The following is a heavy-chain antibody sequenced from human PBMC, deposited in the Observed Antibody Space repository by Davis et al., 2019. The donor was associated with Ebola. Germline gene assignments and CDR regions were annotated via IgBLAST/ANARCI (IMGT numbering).Heavy chain of an antibody. CDR2: IKQDGSEK. Sequence: PGGSLRLSCAASGFTFSSYWMSWVPQAPGKGLEWVANIKQDGSEKYYVDSVKGRFTISRDNAKNSLYLQMNSLRAEDTALYYCAFYCSGGSCYSGNFEYWSQGTLVTVSS. CDR3: AFYCSGGSCYSGNFEY. CDR1: GFTFSSYW. J-gene: IGHJ4*02. V-gene: IGHV3-7*03. D-gene: IGHD2-15*01.